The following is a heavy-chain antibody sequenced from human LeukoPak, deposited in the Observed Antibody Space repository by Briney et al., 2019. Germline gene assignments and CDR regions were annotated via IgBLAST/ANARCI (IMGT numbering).Heavy chain of an antibody. CDR1: GFIFSTYG. V-gene: IGHV3-30*18. D-gene: IGHD5-12*01. J-gene: IGHJ4*02. CDR2: ISYVGSNK. CDR3: AKVYGGYDELWFDY. Sequence: PGGSLRLSCAASGFIFSTYGMHWVRQAPGKGLEWVAVISYVGSNKYYADSVKGRFTISRDNSKNTLYLQMNSLRAEDTAVYYCAKVYGGYDELWFDYWGQGTLVTVSS.